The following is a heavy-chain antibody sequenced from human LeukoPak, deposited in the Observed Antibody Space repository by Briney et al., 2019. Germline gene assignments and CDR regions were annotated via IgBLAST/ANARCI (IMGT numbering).Heavy chain of an antibody. V-gene: IGHV4-30-4*01. Sequence: SETLSLTCTVSGGSISSGDYYWSWIRQPPGKGLEWIGYIYYSGSAYYNPSLKSRVTISVDTSKNQFSLKLSSVTAADTAVYYCARGIVYGDPRDAFDIWGQGTMVTVSS. CDR3: ARGIVYGDPRDAFDI. J-gene: IGHJ3*02. D-gene: IGHD4-17*01. CDR2: IYYSGSA. CDR1: GGSISSGDYY.